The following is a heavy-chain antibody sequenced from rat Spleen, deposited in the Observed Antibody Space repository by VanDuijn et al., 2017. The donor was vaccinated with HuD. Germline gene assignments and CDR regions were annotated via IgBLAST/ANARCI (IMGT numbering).Heavy chain of an antibody. D-gene: IGHD1-3*01. CDR2: ISYDGTTT. Sequence: EVQLVESGGGLVQPGRSLKLSCAASGFTFSNYGMAWVRQAPTKGLEWVATISYDGTTTSYRDSVKGRFTVSRDNAKSTLYLQMDSLRSEDTATYYCARQVLTRDYFDYWGQGVMVTVSS. CDR3: ARQVLTRDYFDY. V-gene: IGHV5-29*01. CDR1: GFTFSNYG. J-gene: IGHJ2*01.